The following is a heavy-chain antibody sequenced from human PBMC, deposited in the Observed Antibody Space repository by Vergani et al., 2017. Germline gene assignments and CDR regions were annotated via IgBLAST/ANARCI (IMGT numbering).Heavy chain of an antibody. V-gene: IGHV3-23*01. Sequence: EVQLLESGGGLVQPGGSLRLSCAASGFTFSSFAMSWVRQAPGKGLEWVSAISGSGGRTYYADSVKGRFTISRDNSKNTLYLQMNSLRAEDTAVYSCAKPSFIHYYFDFWGHGTLVTVSS. D-gene: IGHD2-21*01. CDR3: AKPSFIHYYFDF. CDR1: GFTFSSFA. CDR2: ISGSGGRT. J-gene: IGHJ4*01.